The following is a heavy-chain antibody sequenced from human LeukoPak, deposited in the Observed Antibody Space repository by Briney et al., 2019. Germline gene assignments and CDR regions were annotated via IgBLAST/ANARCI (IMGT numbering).Heavy chain of an antibody. CDR1: GGSISSYY. J-gene: IGHJ4*02. CDR3: ARDGPVSYFDY. Sequence: SETLSLTCTVSGGSISSYYWSWIRQPPGKGLEWIGYIYYSGSTNYNPSLKSRVTMSVDTSKNEFSLKLSSVTAADTVVYYCARDGPVSYFDYWGQGTLVTVSS. CDR2: IYYSGST. V-gene: IGHV4-59*12.